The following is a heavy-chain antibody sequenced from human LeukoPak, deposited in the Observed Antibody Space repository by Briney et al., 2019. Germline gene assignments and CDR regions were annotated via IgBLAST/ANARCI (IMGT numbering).Heavy chain of an antibody. CDR3: ARDLDGGNSGIGY. V-gene: IGHV1-46*01. D-gene: IGHD4-23*01. CDR2: INPSGGST. J-gene: IGHJ4*02. CDR1: GYTFTSYY. Sequence: ASVKVSCKASGYTFTSYYMHWVRQAPGQGLEWMGIINPSGGSTSYAQKFQGRVTMTEDTSTDTAYMELSSLRSEDTAVYYCARDLDGGNSGIGYWGQGTLVTVSS.